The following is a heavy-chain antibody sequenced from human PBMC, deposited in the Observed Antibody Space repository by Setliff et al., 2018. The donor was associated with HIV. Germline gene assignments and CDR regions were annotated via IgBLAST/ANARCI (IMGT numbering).Heavy chain of an antibody. J-gene: IGHJ4*02. CDR1: GFTFRSYW. Sequence: QLGGSLRLFCAASGFTFRSYWMTWVRQAPGKGLEWVANINQDGSEKNYVDSGKGRFTIARDNAKNSLFLQLNSLRAEDTAVYYCAKPAEWELDYWGQGTLVTVSS. CDR3: AKPAEWELDY. V-gene: IGHV3-7*03. CDR2: INQDGSEK. D-gene: IGHD1-1*01.